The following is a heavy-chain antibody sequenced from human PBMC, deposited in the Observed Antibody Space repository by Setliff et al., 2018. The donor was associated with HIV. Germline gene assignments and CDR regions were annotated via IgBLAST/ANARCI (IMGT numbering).Heavy chain of an antibody. CDR2: IDYTGRT. J-gene: IGHJ3*01. CDR3: ARAPPGIQNDAFDV. CDR1: GGSINNYY. Sequence: PSETLSLTCTVSGGSINNYYWGWIRQPPGKGLEWVGFIDYTGRTSYNPSLKSRVTISAATSKSQFSLKLNSLTTADTAVYYCARAPPGIQNDAFDVWGQGTMGTVS. V-gene: IGHV4-59*01.